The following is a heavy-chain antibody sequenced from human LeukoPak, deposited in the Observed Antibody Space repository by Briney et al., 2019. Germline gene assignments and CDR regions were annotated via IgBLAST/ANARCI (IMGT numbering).Heavy chain of an antibody. CDR2: LYHDGGT. J-gene: IGHJ4*02. D-gene: IGHD6-13*01. V-gene: IGHV3-53*01. CDR3: ARDTRAAAETALDY. CDR1: GFSVSSNY. Sequence: GGSLRLSCAASGFSVSSNYMSWVRQAPGKGLEYVSVLYHDGGTYSADSVKGRFTISRDNSKNTLYLQMNSLRAEDTAVYYCARDTRAAAETALDYWGQGTLVTVSS.